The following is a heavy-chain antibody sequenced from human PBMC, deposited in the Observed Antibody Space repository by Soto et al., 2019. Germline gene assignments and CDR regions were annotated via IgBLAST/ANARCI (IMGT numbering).Heavy chain of an antibody. CDR1: GFLFSSYA. V-gene: IGHV3-23*01. Sequence: PGGSLRLSCEASGFLFSSYAMNWVRQAPGKGLEWVSSISSHGDTTYYAESVRGRFTSSRDNSKNTLFLQMNSLRAGDKAVYYCAKHVAGKMRRLAHFDYWGQGTLVTVSS. D-gene: IGHD6-19*01. CDR2: ISSHGDTT. J-gene: IGHJ4*02. CDR3: AKHVAGKMRRLAHFDY.